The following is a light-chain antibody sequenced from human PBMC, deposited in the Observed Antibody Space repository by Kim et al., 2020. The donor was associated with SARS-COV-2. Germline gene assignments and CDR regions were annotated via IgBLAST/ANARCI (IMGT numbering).Light chain of an antibody. Sequence: VSGAPGQRVTISCTGSSSNIGAGYDVHWYQQLPGTAPKLLIYGNSNRPSGVPDRFSGSKSGTSASLAITGLQAEDEADYYCQSYRVFGGGTQLTVL. CDR1: SSNIGAGYD. CDR3: QSYRV. J-gene: IGLJ3*02. CDR2: GNS. V-gene: IGLV1-40*01.